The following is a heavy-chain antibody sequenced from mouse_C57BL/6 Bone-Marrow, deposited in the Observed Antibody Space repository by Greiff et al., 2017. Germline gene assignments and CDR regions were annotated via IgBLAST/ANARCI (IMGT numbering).Heavy chain of an antibody. CDR3: ARRYGHYAMDY. V-gene: IGHV1-64*01. CDR2: IHPNSGST. J-gene: IGHJ4*01. D-gene: IGHD1-2*01. Sequence: VQLQQPGAELVKPGASVKLSCKASGYTFTSYWMHWVKQRPGQGLEWIGMIHPNSGSTNYNEKFKSKATLTVDKSSSTAYMQLSSLTSEDSAVYYCARRYGHYAMDYWGQGTSVTVSS. CDR1: GYTFTSYW.